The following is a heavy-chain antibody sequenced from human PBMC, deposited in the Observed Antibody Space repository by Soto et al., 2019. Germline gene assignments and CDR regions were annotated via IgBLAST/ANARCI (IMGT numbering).Heavy chain of an antibody. D-gene: IGHD2-15*01. J-gene: IGHJ6*02. Sequence: GGSLRLSCAASGFIVSNSYMIWVRQAPGKGLEWVSVIYSGGSTYYADSVKGRFTISRDNTKNTMYLQMNSLRAEDTAVYYCARGIGEYYSYRMDVWGQGTTVTVSS. CDR1: GFIVSNSY. CDR2: IYSGGST. V-gene: IGHV3-53*01. CDR3: ARGIGEYYSYRMDV.